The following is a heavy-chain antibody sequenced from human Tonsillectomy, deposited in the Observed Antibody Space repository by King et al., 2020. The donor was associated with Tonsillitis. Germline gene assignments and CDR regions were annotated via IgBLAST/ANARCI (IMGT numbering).Heavy chain of an antibody. J-gene: IGHJ4*02. V-gene: IGHV1-18*04. CDR1: GFTFTSYG. CDR2: IATYNGNT. CDR3: ATVPYSGYTFDY. D-gene: IGHD5-12*01. Sequence: QLVQSGAEVKKPGASVKVSCKASGFTFTSYGITWVRQAPGQGLEWMGWIATYNGNTNYAQEFQGRVTMTTHTSTSTAYMELRSLISDDTAMYYCATVPYSGYTFDYWGQGTLVTVSS.